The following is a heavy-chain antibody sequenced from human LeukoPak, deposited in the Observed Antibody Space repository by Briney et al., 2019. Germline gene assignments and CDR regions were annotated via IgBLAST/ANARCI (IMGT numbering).Heavy chain of an antibody. J-gene: IGHJ4*02. CDR2: IYYRGDT. V-gene: IGHV4-31*03. D-gene: IGHD6-13*01. Sequence: PSETLSLTRTVSGGSINSGSYYWSWIRQHPGKGLEWLGYIYYRGDTNYNPSLKSRVTISLDTSKNQFSLKVKSVTAADTAVYYCASAGYSSGWYHYWGQGTRVTVSS. CDR1: GGSINSGSYY. CDR3: ASAGYSSGWYHY.